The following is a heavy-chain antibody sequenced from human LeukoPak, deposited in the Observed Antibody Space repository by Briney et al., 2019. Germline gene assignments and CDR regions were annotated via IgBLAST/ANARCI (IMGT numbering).Heavy chain of an antibody. J-gene: IGHJ4*02. D-gene: IGHD6-19*01. Sequence: GGSLRLSCAASGFTFSSYWMSWVRQAPGKGLEWVANIKQDGSEKYYVDSVKGRFTISRDNAKTSLYLQMNSLRAEDTAVYYCARDVFGAVAGHVFDYWGQGTLVTVSS. CDR2: IKQDGSEK. CDR1: GFTFSSYW. V-gene: IGHV3-7*01. CDR3: ARDVFGAVAGHVFDY.